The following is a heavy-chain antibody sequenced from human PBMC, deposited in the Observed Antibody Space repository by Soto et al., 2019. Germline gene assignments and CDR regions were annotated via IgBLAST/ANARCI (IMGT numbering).Heavy chain of an antibody. CDR2: IWNDGSHK. CDR3: ARGGATYCTSISCYLWYFDL. D-gene: IGHD2-2*01. J-gene: IGHJ2*01. V-gene: IGHV3-33*01. Sequence: QAQLVESGGGVVQPGSSLRLSCAASGFTFSDYGIHWVRQAPGKGLEWVAAIWNDGSHKHYGDSVQGRFTISRDNSKNTLYLQLNSLRAEDTAVYYCARGGATYCTSISCYLWYFDLWGRGTLVTVSS. CDR1: GFTFSDYG.